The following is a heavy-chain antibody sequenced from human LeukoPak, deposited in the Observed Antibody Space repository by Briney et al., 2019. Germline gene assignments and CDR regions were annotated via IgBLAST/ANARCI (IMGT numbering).Heavy chain of an antibody. Sequence: SVKVSCKASGGTFSSYAISWVRQAPGQGLEWMGRIIPILGIANYAQKFQGRVTITADKSTSTAYMELSSLRSEDTAVYYCARGQKAYCGGDCYNDYWGQGTLVTVSS. CDR2: IIPILGIA. CDR1: GGTFSSYA. CDR3: ARGQKAYCGGDCYNDY. J-gene: IGHJ4*02. D-gene: IGHD2-21*02. V-gene: IGHV1-69*04.